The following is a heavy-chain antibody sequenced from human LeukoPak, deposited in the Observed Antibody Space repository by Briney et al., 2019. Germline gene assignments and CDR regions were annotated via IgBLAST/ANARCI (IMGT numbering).Heavy chain of an antibody. Sequence: PGGSLRLSCAASGFTFSSYSMNWVRQAPGKGLEWVSYISSSSSTIYYADSVKGRFTISRDNAKNSLYLQMNSLRAEDTAVYYCARVVGAAAGGGYFDYWGQGTLVTVSS. CDR3: ARVVGAAAGGGYFDY. CDR1: GFTFSSYS. D-gene: IGHD6-13*01. CDR2: ISSSSSTI. V-gene: IGHV3-48*01. J-gene: IGHJ4*02.